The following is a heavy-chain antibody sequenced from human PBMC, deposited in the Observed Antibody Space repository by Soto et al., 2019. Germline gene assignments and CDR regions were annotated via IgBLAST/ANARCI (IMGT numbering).Heavy chain of an antibody. CDR2: ISYDGSNK. J-gene: IGHJ6*02. CDR3: AIDSPQGSMVV. CDR1: GFTFSSYA. Sequence: QVQLVESGGGVVQPGRSLRLSCAASGFTFSSYAMHWVRQAPGQGLEWVAVISYDGSNKYYAESVKGRFTISRDNSKNTLYLQMNSLRAQDTAVYYCAIDSPQGSMVVWGQGTTVTVSS. V-gene: IGHV3-30-3*01.